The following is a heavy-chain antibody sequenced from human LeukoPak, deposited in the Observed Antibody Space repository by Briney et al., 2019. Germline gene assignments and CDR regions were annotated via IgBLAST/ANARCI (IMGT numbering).Heavy chain of an antibody. CDR3: AKDPRRIDPAPY. Sequence: GGSLRLSCAASGFTFSSYAMSRVRQAPGKGLEWVSAISGSGGSTYCADSVKGRFTISRDNSKNTLYLQMNSLRAEDTAVYYCAKDPRRIDPAPYWGQGTLVTVSS. V-gene: IGHV3-23*01. J-gene: IGHJ4*02. CDR1: GFTFSSYA. CDR2: ISGSGGST. D-gene: IGHD2-15*01.